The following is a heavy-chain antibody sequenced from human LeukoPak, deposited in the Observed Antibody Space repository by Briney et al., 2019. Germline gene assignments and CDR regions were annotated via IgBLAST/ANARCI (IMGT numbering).Heavy chain of an antibody. V-gene: IGHV3-23*01. D-gene: IGHD2-8*01. CDR2: ISGSSGST. CDR1: GFTFSSYA. Sequence: GGSLRLSYAASGFTFSSYAMSWVRQAPGKGLEWVSGISGSSGSTYYADSVKGRFTISRDNSKNTLYLQMNSLRAEDTAVYYCAKDGGYCTNGVCYTRWYFEYWGQGTLVTVSS. J-gene: IGHJ4*02. CDR3: AKDGGYCTNGVCYTRWYFEY.